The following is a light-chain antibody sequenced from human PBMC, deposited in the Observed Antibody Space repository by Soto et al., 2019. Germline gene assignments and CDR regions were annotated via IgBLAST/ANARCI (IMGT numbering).Light chain of an antibody. CDR1: QSVSSN. CDR2: GAS. V-gene: IGKV3-15*01. J-gene: IGKJ1*01. Sequence: EIVMTQSPATLSVSPGERATLSCRASQSVSSNLAWYQQKPGQAPRLLIYGASTRATGIPARFSGSGSGTEFTLTISSLQSEYFAVYYCQHYNNWPPWTFGQGTRFEIK. CDR3: QHYNNWPPWT.